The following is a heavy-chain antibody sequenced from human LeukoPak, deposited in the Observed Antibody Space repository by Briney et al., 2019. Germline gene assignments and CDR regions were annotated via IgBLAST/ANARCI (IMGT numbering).Heavy chain of an antibody. Sequence: ASVKVSCKASGYTFTSYGISWVRQAPGQGLEWMGWISAYNGNTNYAQKLQGRVTMTTDTSTSTAYMELRSLRSDDTAVYYCARGSSSWYWDYYYGMDVWGQGTTVTVSS. CDR3: ARGSSSWYWDYYYGMDV. J-gene: IGHJ6*02. CDR2: ISAYNGNT. D-gene: IGHD6-13*01. V-gene: IGHV1-18*01. CDR1: GYTFTSYG.